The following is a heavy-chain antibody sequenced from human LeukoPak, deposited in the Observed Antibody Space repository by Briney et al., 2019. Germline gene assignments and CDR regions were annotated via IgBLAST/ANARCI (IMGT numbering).Heavy chain of an antibody. J-gene: IGHJ4*02. CDR1: GGSFSTNAYN. CDR2: IYYSGST. CDR3: ARHYYDKSGFLSYFDY. V-gene: IGHV4-39*01. Sequence: PSETLSLTCTVSGGSFSTNAYNWGWLRPPPGKGLEWIGNIYYSGSTYYNPSLRSRDTVSVDTSKNQFSLKLSSVTAADTAVYYCARHYYDKSGFLSYFDYWGQGTLVTVSS. D-gene: IGHD3-22*01.